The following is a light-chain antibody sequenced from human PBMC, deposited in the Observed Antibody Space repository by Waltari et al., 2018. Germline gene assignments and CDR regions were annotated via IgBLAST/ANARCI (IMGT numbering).Light chain of an antibody. V-gene: IGKV4-1*01. CDR2: WAS. J-gene: IGKJ1*01. Sequence: DIVMTQSPDSLAVSLGERATIHCKYSPSVLYSSNNENYLAWYQQKPGQPPKLLIIWASTRESGVPDRFSGSGSGTDFTLTISSLQAEDVAVYYCQQYYNTPLTFGQGTKVEIK. CDR1: PSVLYSSNNENY. CDR3: QQYYNTPLT.